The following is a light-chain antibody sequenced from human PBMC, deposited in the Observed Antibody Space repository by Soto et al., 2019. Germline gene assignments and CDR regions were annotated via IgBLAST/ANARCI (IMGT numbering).Light chain of an antibody. J-gene: IGLJ1*01. Sequence: QAVVTQPASVSGSPGQSITISCTGTSSDVGGYNYVSWYQQHPGKAPKLIIYDVGNRPSGVSNRFSGSKSGNTASLTISGLQAEDEPDYYCSSYTTSSTQVFGTGTKLTVL. V-gene: IGLV2-14*01. CDR2: DVG. CDR1: SSDVGGYNY. CDR3: SSYTTSSTQV.